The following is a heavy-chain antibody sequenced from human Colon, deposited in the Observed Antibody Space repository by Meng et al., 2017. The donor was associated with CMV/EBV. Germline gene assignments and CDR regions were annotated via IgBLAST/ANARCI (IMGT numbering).Heavy chain of an antibody. Sequence: ASVKVSCKASGGTFSDSSINWVRQAPGQGLEWVGGIIPSLRMSSHAQKFQGRVTMTRNTSISTAYMELSSLRSEDTAVYYCARVEIVVVPAAIRLPDYWGQGTLVTVSS. J-gene: IGHJ4*02. CDR3: ARVEIVVVPAAIRLPDY. CDR1: GGTFSDSS. D-gene: IGHD2-2*03. CDR2: IIPSLRMS. V-gene: IGHV1-8*01.